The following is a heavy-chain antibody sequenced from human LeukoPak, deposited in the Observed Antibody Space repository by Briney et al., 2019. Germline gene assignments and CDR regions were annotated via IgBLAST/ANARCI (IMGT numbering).Heavy chain of an antibody. Sequence: SVKVSCKASGGTFSSYAISWVRQAPGQGLEWMGRIIPIFGTANYAQKFQGRVTITTDESTSTAYMKLSSLRSEDTAVYYCARRGWAYYYDSSAFGAFDIWGQGTMVTVSS. CDR1: GGTFSSYA. CDR2: IIPIFGTA. D-gene: IGHD3-22*01. CDR3: ARRGWAYYYDSSAFGAFDI. V-gene: IGHV1-69*05. J-gene: IGHJ3*02.